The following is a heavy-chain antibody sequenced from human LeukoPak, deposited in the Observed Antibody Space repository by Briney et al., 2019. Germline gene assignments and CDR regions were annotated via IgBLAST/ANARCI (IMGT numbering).Heavy chain of an antibody. Sequence: GGSLRLSCAASGFTFTSYAMNWVRQAPALGLEWVANINQDGSQKFHMESMKGRLSISRDNAKKSLFVQVNNLRAEDTAVYYCARDAGFGKFDLWGQGILVTVSS. CDR2: INQDGSQK. D-gene: IGHD3-10*01. J-gene: IGHJ4*02. CDR3: ARDAGFGKFDL. V-gene: IGHV3-7*01. CDR1: GFTFTSYA.